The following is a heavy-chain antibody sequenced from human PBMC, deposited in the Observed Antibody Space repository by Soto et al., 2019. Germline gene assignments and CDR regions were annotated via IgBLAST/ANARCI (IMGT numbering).Heavy chain of an antibody. D-gene: IGHD1-26*01. J-gene: IGHJ5*02. V-gene: IGHV1-69*13. CDR1: GGNFTNYG. CDR2: IIPLFGTT. CDR3: ARAHGTSWYNWFDP. Sequence: GASVKVSCKAFGGNFTNYGISWVRQAPGQGLEWMGGIIPLFGTTNYAQKFRGRVTVTADESTSTVYMELNSLRSEDTAIYYCARAHGTSWYNWFDPWGQGTLVTVSS.